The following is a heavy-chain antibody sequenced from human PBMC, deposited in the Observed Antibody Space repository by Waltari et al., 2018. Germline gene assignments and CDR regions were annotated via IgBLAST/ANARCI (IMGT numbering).Heavy chain of an antibody. V-gene: IGHV3-53*01. J-gene: IGHJ4*02. CDR3: ARGKQGVVVAGTGFDY. CDR1: GFTVRNNY. CDR2: IYGGGRT. D-gene: IGHD6-19*01. Sequence: EVQLVESGGGLIQPGGSLRLSCAASGFTVRNNYMSGVRQVPGKGLEWVSVIYGGGRTYYADSVKGRFTSSRDNSKSTLYLQMNSLRAEDTAVYYCARGKQGVVVAGTGFDYWGQGTLVTVSS.